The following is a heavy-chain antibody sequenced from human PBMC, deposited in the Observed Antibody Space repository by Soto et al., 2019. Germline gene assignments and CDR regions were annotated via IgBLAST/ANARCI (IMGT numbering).Heavy chain of an antibody. CDR3: ALVVVAATGTLVFDY. Sequence: AAVKVSCKASGYTFTSYGISWVRQAPGQGLEWMGWISAYNGNTNYAQKLQGRVTMTTDTSTSTAYMELRSLRSDDTAVYYCALVVVAATGTLVFDYWGKGPLVAVSS. D-gene: IGHD2-15*01. V-gene: IGHV1-18*04. J-gene: IGHJ4*02. CDR1: GYTFTSYG. CDR2: ISAYNGNT.